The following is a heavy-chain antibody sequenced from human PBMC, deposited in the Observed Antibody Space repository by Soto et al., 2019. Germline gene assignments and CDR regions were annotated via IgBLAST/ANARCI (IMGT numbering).Heavy chain of an antibody. J-gene: IGHJ3*02. CDR3: AKGGYCSSTSCYDAFDI. Sequence: GGSLRLSCAASGSTFSSYAMSWVRQAPGKGLEWVSAISGSGGSTYYADSVKGRFTISRDNSKNTLYLQMNSLRAEDTAVYYCAKGGYCSSTSCYDAFDIWGQGTMVTVSS. CDR2: ISGSGGST. CDR1: GSTFSSYA. D-gene: IGHD2-2*01. V-gene: IGHV3-23*01.